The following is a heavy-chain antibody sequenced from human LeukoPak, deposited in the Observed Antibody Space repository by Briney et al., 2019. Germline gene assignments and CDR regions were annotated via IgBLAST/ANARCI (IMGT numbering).Heavy chain of an antibody. Sequence: GGSLRLSCAASGFTFSKYWMSWVRQAPGKGLEWVANIKQDGSEKYYVDSVKGRFTISRDNAKNSLYLQMNSLRAEDMAVYYCAKETLVATIPGAFDIWGQGTMVTVSS. CDR3: AKETLVATIPGAFDI. CDR1: GFTFSKYW. J-gene: IGHJ3*02. D-gene: IGHD5-12*01. V-gene: IGHV3-7*01. CDR2: IKQDGSEK.